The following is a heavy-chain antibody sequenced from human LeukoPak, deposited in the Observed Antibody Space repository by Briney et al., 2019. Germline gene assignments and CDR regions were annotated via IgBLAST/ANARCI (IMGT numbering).Heavy chain of an antibody. D-gene: IGHD1-1*01. CDR2: INWNGGST. Sequence: GGSLRLSCAASGFTFDDYGMSWVRQAPGKGLEWVSGINWNGGSTGHADSVKGRFTISRDNAKNTLYLQMNSLRAEDTAVYYCAKGGTRHMDVWGKGTTVTVSS. J-gene: IGHJ6*03. V-gene: IGHV3-20*04. CDR3: AKGGTRHMDV. CDR1: GFTFDDYG.